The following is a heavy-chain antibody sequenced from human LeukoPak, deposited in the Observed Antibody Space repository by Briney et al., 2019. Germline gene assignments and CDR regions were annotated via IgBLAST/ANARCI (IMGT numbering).Heavy chain of an antibody. CDR3: ARGYYYDSSGYYRRYYFDY. Sequence: GASVKVSCKASGYTFTGYYMHWVRQAPGQGLEWMGWINPNSGGTNYAQKFQGRVTMTRDTSINTAYMELSRLRSDDTAVYYCARGYYYDSSGYYRRYYFDYWGQGTLVTVSS. D-gene: IGHD3-22*01. CDR2: INPNSGGT. J-gene: IGHJ4*02. CDR1: GYTFTGYY. V-gene: IGHV1-2*02.